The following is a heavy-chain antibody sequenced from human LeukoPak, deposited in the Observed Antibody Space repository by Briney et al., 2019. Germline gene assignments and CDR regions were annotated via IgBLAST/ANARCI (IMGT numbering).Heavy chain of an antibody. J-gene: IGHJ3*02. CDR1: GYTFTSYG. D-gene: IGHD3-10*01. Sequence: ASVKVSCKASGYTFTSYGISWVRQAPGQGLEWMGWISAYNGNTNYAQKLQGRVTMTTDTSTSTAYMELRSLRSDDTAVYYCARVRLLWFGELLGAFDIWGQGTMVTVSS. CDR2: ISAYNGNT. V-gene: IGHV1-18*01. CDR3: ARVRLLWFGELLGAFDI.